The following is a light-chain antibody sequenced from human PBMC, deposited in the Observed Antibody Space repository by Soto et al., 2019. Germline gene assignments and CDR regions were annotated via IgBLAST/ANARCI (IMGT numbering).Light chain of an antibody. Sequence: PGERVTLSCRASQSVSSSYLTWYQQKPGQAPSLLIYGASTRATSIPARFSGSASGTDFTLTISSLLPEDFAVYYCQQDCNLPPTFGQGSKVEVK. CDR2: GAS. CDR3: QQDCNLPPT. J-gene: IGKJ1*01. V-gene: IGKV3D-7*01. CDR1: QSVSSSY.